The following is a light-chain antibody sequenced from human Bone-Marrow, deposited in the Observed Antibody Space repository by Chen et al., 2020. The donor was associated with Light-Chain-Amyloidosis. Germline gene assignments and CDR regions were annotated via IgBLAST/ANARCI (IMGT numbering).Light chain of an antibody. Sequence: SYELTQPPSVSVSPGQTARITCSGDDLPTKYAYWYQQKPGQAPVLVIHRDTERHSGLSERFSGSSSGTTATLTISGVQAEDDADYHCQSADSSGTYEVIFGGGTKLTVL. J-gene: IGLJ2*01. V-gene: IGLV3-25*03. CDR2: RDT. CDR3: QSADSSGTYEVI. CDR1: DLPTKY.